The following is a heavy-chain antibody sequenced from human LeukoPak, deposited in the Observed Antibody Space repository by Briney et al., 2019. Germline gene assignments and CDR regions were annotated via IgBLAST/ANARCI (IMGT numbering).Heavy chain of an antibody. CDR3: ARGPKYCSSTSCYDKTFDS. J-gene: IGHJ4*02. D-gene: IGHD2-2*01. Sequence: GGFLRLSCAASGFTFSSYSMNWVRQAPGKGLEWVSSISSTSSYIYYADSMKGRFTISRDNAKNSLYLQMNSLRTEDTAVYYCARGPKYCSSTSCYDKTFDSWGQGTLVTVSS. CDR1: GFTFSSYS. V-gene: IGHV3-21*01. CDR2: ISSTSSYI.